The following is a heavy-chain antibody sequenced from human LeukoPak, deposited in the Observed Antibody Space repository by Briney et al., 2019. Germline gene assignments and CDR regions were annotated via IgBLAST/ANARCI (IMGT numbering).Heavy chain of an antibody. CDR3: ARDLYGANSGAFDI. V-gene: IGHV1-46*01. D-gene: IGHD4-23*01. Sequence: ASVKISCKASGYSFTSYYMHWVRQAPGQGLEWMGLINPSGSSTSYAQKFQGRLSLTRDMSTSTDYMELSSLRSEDTAVYYCARDLYGANSGAFDIWGQGTMVTVSS. J-gene: IGHJ3*02. CDR1: GYSFTSYY. CDR2: INPSGSST.